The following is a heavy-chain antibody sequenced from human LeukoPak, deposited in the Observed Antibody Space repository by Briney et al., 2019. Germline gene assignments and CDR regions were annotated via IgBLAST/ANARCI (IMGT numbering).Heavy chain of an antibody. V-gene: IGHV4-59*12. Sequence: AETLSLTCTVSGGSISSYYWSWIRQSSEQGLEWIGYIYDGGSTKYNPSLKSRATISVDASKNQFSLKLNSVTAADTAVYYCARGEYGGADYWGQGALVTVSS. CDR2: IYDGGST. CDR1: GGSISSYY. CDR3: ARGEYGGADY. J-gene: IGHJ4*02. D-gene: IGHD3-16*01.